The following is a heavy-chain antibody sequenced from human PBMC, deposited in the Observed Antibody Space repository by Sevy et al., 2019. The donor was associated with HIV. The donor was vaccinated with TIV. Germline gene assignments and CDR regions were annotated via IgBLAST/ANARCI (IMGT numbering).Heavy chain of an antibody. CDR1: GFTFSSYG. CDR2: IWYDGSNK. J-gene: IGHJ4*02. D-gene: IGHD3-22*01. V-gene: IGHV3-33*01. Sequence: GGSLRLSCAASGFTFSSYGMHWVRQAPGKGLEWVAVIWYDGSNKYYAHSVKGRFTISRDNSKNTLYLQMNSLRAEDTAVYYCARDYYDSSGYPSFDYWGQGTLVTVSS. CDR3: ARDYYDSSGYPSFDY.